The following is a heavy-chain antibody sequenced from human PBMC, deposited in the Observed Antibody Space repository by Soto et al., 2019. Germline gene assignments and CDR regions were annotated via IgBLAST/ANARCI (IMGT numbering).Heavy chain of an antibody. CDR3: ARDKPRGGYYSNWFDP. CDR2: IYYSGST. CDR1: GGSISSYY. D-gene: IGHD3-22*01. V-gene: IGHV4-59*01. J-gene: IGHJ5*02. Sequence: PSETLSLTCTVSGGSISSYYWSWIRQPPGKGLEWIGYIYYSGSTNYNPSLKSRVTISVDTSKNQFSLKLSSVTAADTAVYYCARDKPRGGYYSNWFDPWGQGTLVTVSS.